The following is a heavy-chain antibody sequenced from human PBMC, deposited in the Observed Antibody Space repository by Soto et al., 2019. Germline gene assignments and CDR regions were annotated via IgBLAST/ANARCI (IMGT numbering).Heavy chain of an antibody. CDR1: GGSISSGGYY. D-gene: IGHD2-15*01. CDR3: ARSDIVVVVAASRPGRFDP. Sequence: SETLSLTCTVSGGSISSGGYYWSWIRQHPGKGLEWIGYIYYSGSTYYNPSLKSRVTISVDTSKNQFSLKLSSVTAADTAVYYCARSDIVVVVAASRPGRFDPWGQGTLVTVSP. J-gene: IGHJ5*02. V-gene: IGHV4-31*03. CDR2: IYYSGST.